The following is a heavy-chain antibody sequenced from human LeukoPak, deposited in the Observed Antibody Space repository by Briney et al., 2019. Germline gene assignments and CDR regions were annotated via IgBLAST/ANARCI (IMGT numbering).Heavy chain of an antibody. V-gene: IGHV3-48*04. CDR3: ARDPSEWELPMDY. D-gene: IGHD1-26*01. CDR2: ITASNNII. J-gene: IGHJ4*02. Sequence: GGSLRLSCAASGFTFSIYNMNWVRQAPGKGLEWVSSITASNNIIHYADSVKGRFTISRDNAKNTLYLQMNSLRAEDTAVYYCARDPSEWELPMDYWGQGTLVTVSS. CDR1: GFTFSIYN.